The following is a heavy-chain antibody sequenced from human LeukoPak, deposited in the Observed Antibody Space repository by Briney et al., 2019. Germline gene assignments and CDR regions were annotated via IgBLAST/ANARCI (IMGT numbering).Heavy chain of an antibody. D-gene: IGHD4-17*01. CDR3: ARGGNGDYVNYFDY. CDR2: ISATGTST. CDR1: GFTFSSYA. V-gene: IGHV3-23*01. Sequence: GGSLRLSCAASGFTFSSYAMTWVRQAPGKGLEWVSAISATGTSTYYADSVKGRLTISRDNAKNSLYLQMNSLRAEDTAVYYCARGGNGDYVNYFDYWGQGTLVTVSS. J-gene: IGHJ4*02.